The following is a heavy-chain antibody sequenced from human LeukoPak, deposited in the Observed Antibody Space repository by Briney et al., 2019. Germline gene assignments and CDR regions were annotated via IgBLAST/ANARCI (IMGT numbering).Heavy chain of an antibody. CDR1: GFTVSSNY. CDR3: AKSPTTVVLRGYYFDY. D-gene: IGHD4-23*01. Sequence: GGSLRLSCAASGFTVSSNYMSWVRQAPGKGLEWVSVIYSGGSTYYADSVKGRFTISRDNYKNTLYLQMNSLRAEDTAVYYCAKSPTTVVLRGYYFDYWGQGTLVTVSS. J-gene: IGHJ4*02. V-gene: IGHV3-66*01. CDR2: IYSGGST.